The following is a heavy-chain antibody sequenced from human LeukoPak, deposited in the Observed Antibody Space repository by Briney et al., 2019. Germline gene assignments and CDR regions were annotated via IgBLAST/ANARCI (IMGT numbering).Heavy chain of an antibody. J-gene: IGHJ5*02. D-gene: IGHD4-17*01. V-gene: IGHV3-74*01. CDR1: GFMFSKSW. Sequence: GGPLRLSCAASGFMFSKSWMHWVRHVPGKGLVWVARIYNDGSTTNYADSVKGRFTISRDNAANTLFLQMPSLRTEDTAVYYCAREKDDHGDPGPLDAWGQGDLVTVSS. CDR2: IYNDGSTT. CDR3: AREKDDHGDPGPLDA.